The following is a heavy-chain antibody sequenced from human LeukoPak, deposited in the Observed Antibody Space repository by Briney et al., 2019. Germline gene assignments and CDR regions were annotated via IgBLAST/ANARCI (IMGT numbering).Heavy chain of an antibody. J-gene: IGHJ4*02. CDR2: INLSGGGT. V-gene: IGHV1-46*01. CDR3: AGSSVERQQLARFDY. D-gene: IGHD6-13*01. CDR1: GYTFISYY. Sequence: ASVKVSCKASGYTFISYYMHWVRQAPGQGLEWMGIINLSGGGTSHAQKFQGGVTMSRDTSTSTVYMELSSLRSEDTAVYYCAGSSVERQQLARFDYWGQGTLVTVSS.